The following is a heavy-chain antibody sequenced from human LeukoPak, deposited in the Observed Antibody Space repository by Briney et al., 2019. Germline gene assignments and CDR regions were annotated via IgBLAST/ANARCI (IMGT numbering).Heavy chain of an antibody. Sequence: PGGSLRLSCAASGFTFSSYWMHWVRQAPGKGLVWVSRINSDGSSTSYADSVKGRFTISRDNAKNTLYLQMNSLRAEDTAVYYCASRYCSGGSCKRSDAFDIWGQGTMVTVSS. V-gene: IGHV3-74*01. D-gene: IGHD2-15*01. CDR1: GFTFSSYW. CDR3: ASRYCSGGSCKRSDAFDI. CDR2: INSDGSST. J-gene: IGHJ3*02.